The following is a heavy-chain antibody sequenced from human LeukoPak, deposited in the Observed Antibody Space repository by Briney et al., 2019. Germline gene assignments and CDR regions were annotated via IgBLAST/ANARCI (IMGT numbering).Heavy chain of an antibody. Sequence: GGSLRLSCAASGFTFSSYGMHWVRQAPGKGLEWVAFIRYDGSNIYYADSVKGRFTISRDNSKNTLYLEMNSLRGEGTALYYCARAAAETGAFRDNWFDPWGQGTLVTVSS. V-gene: IGHV3-30*02. CDR2: IRYDGSNI. J-gene: IGHJ5*02. D-gene: IGHD6-19*01. CDR1: GFTFSSYG. CDR3: ARAAAETGAFRDNWFDP.